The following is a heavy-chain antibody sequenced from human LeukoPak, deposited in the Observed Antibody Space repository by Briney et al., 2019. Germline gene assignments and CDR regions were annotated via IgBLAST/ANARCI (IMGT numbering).Heavy chain of an antibody. CDR3: ARDRGAYCGGDCYLGFDY. CDR1: GFTFSSYT. V-gene: IGHV3-21*01. CDR2: IAGSSGYI. D-gene: IGHD2-21*02. J-gene: IGHJ4*01. Sequence: GGSLRLSCTASGFTFSSYTMNWVRQAPGKGLEWVSSIAGSSGYISYADSVKGRFTISRDNAKKSLYLQMTSLTAEDTAVYYCARDRGAYCGGDCYLGFDYWGRGTLVTVSS.